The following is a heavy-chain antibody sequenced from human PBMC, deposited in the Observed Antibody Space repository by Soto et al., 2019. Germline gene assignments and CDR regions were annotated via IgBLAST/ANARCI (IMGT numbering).Heavy chain of an antibody. CDR1: GGTFSSYA. CDR2: IIPIFGTA. CDR3: ARAPVHQDYGDYNYYYYYYGMDV. V-gene: IGHV1-69*01. D-gene: IGHD4-17*01. J-gene: IGHJ6*02. Sequence: QVQLVQSGAEVKKPGSSVKVSCKASGGTFSSYAISWVRQAPGQGLEWMGGIIPIFGTANYAQKFQGRVTITADESTSTAYMELSSLRSEDTAVYYCARAPVHQDYGDYNYYYYYYGMDVWGQGTTVTVSS.